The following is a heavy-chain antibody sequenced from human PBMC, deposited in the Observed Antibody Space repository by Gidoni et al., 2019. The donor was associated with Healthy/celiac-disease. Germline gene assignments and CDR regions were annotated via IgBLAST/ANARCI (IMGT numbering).Heavy chain of an antibody. CDR3: AREGGSSSWFDY. Sequence: KVSCQASVGTFSSYAISWVRQAPGQGLEWMGGIIPIFGTANYAQKFQGRVTITADESTSTAYMELSSLRSEDTTVYYCAREGGSSSWFDYWGQGTLVTVSS. CDR2: IIPIFGTA. V-gene: IGHV1-69*01. D-gene: IGHD6-13*01. CDR1: VGTFSSYA. J-gene: IGHJ4*02.